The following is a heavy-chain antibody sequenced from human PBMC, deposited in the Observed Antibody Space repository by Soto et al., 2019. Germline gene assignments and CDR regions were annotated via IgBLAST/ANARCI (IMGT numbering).Heavy chain of an antibody. Sequence: XETLSLTCTVSGGSISGYYWSWIRQPPGKGLEWIGYIYYSGSTNYNPSLKSRVTISVDTSKNQFSLKLSSVTAADTAVYYCARDQYCGGDCYNYGMDVWGQGTTVTVSS. CDR2: IYYSGST. D-gene: IGHD2-21*02. CDR1: GGSISGYY. V-gene: IGHV4-59*01. J-gene: IGHJ6*02. CDR3: ARDQYCGGDCYNYGMDV.